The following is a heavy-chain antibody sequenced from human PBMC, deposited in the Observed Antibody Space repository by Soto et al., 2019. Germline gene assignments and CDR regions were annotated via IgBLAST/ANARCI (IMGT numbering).Heavy chain of an antibody. CDR2: INHSGST. CDR3: ARVGRGRYYGSGPYYFDY. CDR1: GGSFSGYY. D-gene: IGHD3-10*01. J-gene: IGHJ4*02. Sequence: SETLSLTCAVYGGSFSGYYWSWIRQPPGKGLEWIGEINHSGSTNYNPSLKSRVTISVDTSKNQFSLKLSSVTAADTAVYYCARVGRGRYYGSGPYYFDYWGQGTLVTVSS. V-gene: IGHV4-34*01.